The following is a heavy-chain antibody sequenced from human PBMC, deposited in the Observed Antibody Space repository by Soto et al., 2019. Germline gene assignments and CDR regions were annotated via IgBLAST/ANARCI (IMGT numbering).Heavy chain of an antibody. CDR2: IFWNDEK. CDR1: GFSLSIARMG. V-gene: IGHV2-26*01. Sequence: QVTLKESGPVLVKPTETLTLTCTVSGFSLSIARMGVSWIRQPPGKALEWLAHIFWNDEKSYSTSLKSRLTISKDTPKSQVLLTMTNMDPVDTATYYCARRPAEENGRYYFDYWGQGTLVTVSS. J-gene: IGHJ4*02. CDR3: ARRPAEENGRYYFDY. D-gene: IGHD2-8*01.